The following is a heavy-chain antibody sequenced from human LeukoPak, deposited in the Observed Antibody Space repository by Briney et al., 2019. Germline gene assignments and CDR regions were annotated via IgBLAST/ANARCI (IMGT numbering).Heavy chain of an antibody. V-gene: IGHV4-59*08. J-gene: IGHJ4*02. CDR3: ARLVQGRWLINDF. D-gene: IGHD6-19*01. CDR1: GDTISCYY. Sequence: SETLSFTCTVSGDTISCYYWSWLRQPPGKGLEWIGYIYYSGSTNYNPSLKSRVIISADTSKNEFSLKLSSVTAADTAVYYCARLVQGRWLINDFWGQGTLVTGSS. CDR2: IYYSGST.